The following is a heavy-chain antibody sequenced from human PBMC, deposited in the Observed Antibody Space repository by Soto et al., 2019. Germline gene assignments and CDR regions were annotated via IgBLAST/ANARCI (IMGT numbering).Heavy chain of an antibody. D-gene: IGHD5-12*01. J-gene: IGHJ4*02. CDR2: IYYSGST. CDR1: GGSFSGYY. CDR3: ARVDGYDYFDS. V-gene: IGHV4-34*09. Sequence: SQTLSLTCAVYGGSFSGYYWSWIRQHPGKGLEWIGYIYYSGSTNYNPSLKSRVIISVDTSKNQFSLRLSSVTAADTAVYYCARVDGYDYFDSWGQGTLVTVSS.